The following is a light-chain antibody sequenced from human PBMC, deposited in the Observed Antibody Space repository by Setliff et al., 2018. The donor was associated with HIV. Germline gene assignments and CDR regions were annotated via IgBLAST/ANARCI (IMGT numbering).Light chain of an antibody. CDR3: QVWDGNSDHYV. CDR2: DDN. CDR1: NSGSKS. Sequence: SYALTQPPSVSVAPGKTARITCGGNNSGSKSVHWYQQKPGQAPVLIVYDDNDRPSGIPERFSDSNSGNTATLTISRVEAGDEADYYCQVWDGNSDHYVFGTGTKVTV. V-gene: IGLV3-21*03. J-gene: IGLJ1*01.